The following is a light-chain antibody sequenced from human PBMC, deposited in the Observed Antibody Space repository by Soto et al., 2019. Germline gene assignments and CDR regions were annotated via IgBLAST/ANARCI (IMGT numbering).Light chain of an antibody. J-gene: IGKJ4*01. CDR2: TAS. Sequence: DIQMTQSPSSVSASVGDRVTITCRASQDISSCLAWFQQKPGEAPRLLIYTASTLHSGVPSRFSGSGSATEFTLTISSLQPEDFATDYCQQGNSFPLTVGGGTKVEI. CDR1: QDISSC. CDR3: QQGNSFPLT. V-gene: IGKV1-12*01.